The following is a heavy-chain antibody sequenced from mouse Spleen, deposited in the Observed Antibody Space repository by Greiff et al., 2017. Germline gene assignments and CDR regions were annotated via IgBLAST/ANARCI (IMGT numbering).Heavy chain of an antibody. CDR1: GFTFSDFY. V-gene: IGHV7-1*01. CDR3: ARDNDGYYPYWCFDV. CDR2: SRNKANDYTT. Sequence: EVKLVESGGGLVQSGRSLRLSCATSGFTFSDFYMEWVRQAPGKGLEWIAASRNKANDYTTEYSASVKGRFIVSRDTSQSILYLQMNALRAEDTAIYYCARDNDGYYPYWCFDVWGAGTPVTVSS. J-gene: IGHJ1*01. D-gene: IGHD2-3*01.